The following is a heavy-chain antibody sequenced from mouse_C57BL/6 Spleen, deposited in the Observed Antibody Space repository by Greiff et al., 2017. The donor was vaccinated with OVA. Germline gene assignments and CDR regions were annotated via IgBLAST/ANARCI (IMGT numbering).Heavy chain of an antibody. CDR1: GYSITSGYY. V-gene: IGHV3-6*01. J-gene: IGHJ3*01. Sequence: EVQLQESGPGLVKPSQSLSLTCSVTGYSITSGYYWNWIRQFPGNKLEWMGYISYDGSNNYNPTLKNQTSITRDTSMNQLFRKLNSVTTEDTATYYCARDYYGSSSLFAYWGQGTLVTVSA. CDR2: ISYDGSN. D-gene: IGHD1-1*01. CDR3: ARDYYGSSSLFAY.